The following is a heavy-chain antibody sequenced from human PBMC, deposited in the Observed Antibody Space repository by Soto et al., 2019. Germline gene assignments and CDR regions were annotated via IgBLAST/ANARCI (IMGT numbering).Heavy chain of an antibody. V-gene: IGHV1-8*01. CDR2: MNPNSGKP. D-gene: IGHD3-9*01. CDR3: ARGSYEILTGSPYMGV. J-gene: IGHJ6*03. CDR1: GYSFSNYD. Sequence: QVQLVQSGAEVKPPGASVKVSCKASGYSFSNYDINWVRQATGQGLEWMGWMNPNSGKPDYAQKFQGRLTMTRDTSIGTAYMELSSLRSEDTALYYCARGSYEILTGSPYMGVWGRGTTVTVSS.